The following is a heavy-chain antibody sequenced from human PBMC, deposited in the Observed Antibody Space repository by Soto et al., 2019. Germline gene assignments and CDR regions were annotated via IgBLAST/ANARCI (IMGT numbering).Heavy chain of an antibody. CDR3: AGISSRVTPLYYGMDV. D-gene: IGHD2-21*02. CDR1: GGSISSYY. Sequence: SETLSLTCTVSGGSISSYYWSWIRQPPGKGLEWIGYIYYSGSTNYNPSLKSRVTISVDTSKNQFSLKLSSVTAADTAVYYCAGISSRVTPLYYGMDVWGQGTTVTVSS. CDR2: IYYSGST. J-gene: IGHJ6*02. V-gene: IGHV4-59*01.